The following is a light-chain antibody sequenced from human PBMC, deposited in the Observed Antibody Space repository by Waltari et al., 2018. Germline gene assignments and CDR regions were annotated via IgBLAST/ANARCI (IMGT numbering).Light chain of an antibody. CDR3: AAWDDSPSGYV. V-gene: IGLV1-47*01. CDR1: SSNIGTHH. Sequence: HSVLTQPPSAAGTPGPRVTLSCSGSSSNIGTHHVSWYQQFPGRAPRLLIYDDNQRPSGVPSRFSVSKSGTSASLVISGLRSDDEANYYCAAWDDSPSGYVFGTGTEVTVL. CDR2: DDN. J-gene: IGLJ1*01.